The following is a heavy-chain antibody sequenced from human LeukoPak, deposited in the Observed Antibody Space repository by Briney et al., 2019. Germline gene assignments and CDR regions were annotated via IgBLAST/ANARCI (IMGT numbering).Heavy chain of an antibody. J-gene: IGHJ4*02. CDR1: GYTFTGYY. V-gene: IGHV1-2*02. CDR3: ARGGGYYDSSGYYYGYFDY. CDR2: INPNSGGT. D-gene: IGHD3-22*01. Sequence: ASVKVSCKASGYTFTGYYMHWVRRAPGQGLEWMGWINPNSGGTNYAQKFQGRVTMTRDTSISTAYMELSRLRSDDTAVYYCARGGGYYDSSGYYYGYFDYWGQGTLVTVSS.